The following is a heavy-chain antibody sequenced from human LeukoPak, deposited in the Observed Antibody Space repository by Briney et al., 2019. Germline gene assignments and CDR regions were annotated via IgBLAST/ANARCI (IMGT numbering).Heavy chain of an antibody. CDR2: INTNTGNP. D-gene: IGHD2-2*01. Sequence: ASVKVSCKASGYTFTSYAMNWVRQAPGQGLEWMGWINTNTGNPTYAQGFTGRFVLSLDTSVSTAYLQISSLKAEDTAVYYCARDAPGVVVPAAHSDAFDIWGQGTMVTVSS. CDR1: GYTFTSYA. J-gene: IGHJ3*02. V-gene: IGHV7-4-1*02. CDR3: ARDAPGVVVPAAHSDAFDI.